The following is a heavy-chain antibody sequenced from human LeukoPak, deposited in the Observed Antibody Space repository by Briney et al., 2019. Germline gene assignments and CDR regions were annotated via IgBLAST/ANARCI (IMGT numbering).Heavy chain of an antibody. Sequence: GGSLRLSCAASGFTFSAYWMHWVRQAPGKGLVWVSRIYNDGSSRSYADSVKGRFTISRDNAKTTLYLQMNSLRAEDTALYFCSRSRDSGAFYFDSWGQGALVTVSS. V-gene: IGHV3-74*01. CDR2: IYNDGSSR. CDR3: SRSRDSGAFYFDS. D-gene: IGHD2-15*01. J-gene: IGHJ4*02. CDR1: GFTFSAYW.